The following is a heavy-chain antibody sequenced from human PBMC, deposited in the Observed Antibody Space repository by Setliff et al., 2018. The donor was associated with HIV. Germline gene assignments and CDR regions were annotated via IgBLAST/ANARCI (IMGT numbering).Heavy chain of an antibody. J-gene: IGHJ2*01. CDR3: SRNGPTKIPYDF. V-gene: IGHV4-59*12. D-gene: IGHD2-8*01. CDR1: GGFISNFY. CDR2: IYNSGDT. Sequence: SETLYLTCTVSGGFISNFYWSWIRQTPGKGLEWIGHIYNSGDTNYNPSLKSRVTISLATSKNQFSMNLRSVTATDTAVYYFSRNGPTKIPYDFWGRGTLVTVS.